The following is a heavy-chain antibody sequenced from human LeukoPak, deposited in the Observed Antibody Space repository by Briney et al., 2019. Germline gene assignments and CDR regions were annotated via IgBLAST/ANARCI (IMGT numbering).Heavy chain of an antibody. V-gene: IGHV4-30-4*08. D-gene: IGHD2-15*01. J-gene: IGHJ5*02. CDR2: IYYSGST. Sequence: SETLSLTCTVSGGSISSGDYYWSWIRQPPGKGLEWIGYIYYSGSTYYNPSLKSRVTISVDTSKNQFSLKLSSVTAADTAVYYCARHWDIVVVVAATDNWFDPWGQGTLVTVSS. CDR3: ARHWDIVVVVAATDNWFDP. CDR1: GGSISSGDYY.